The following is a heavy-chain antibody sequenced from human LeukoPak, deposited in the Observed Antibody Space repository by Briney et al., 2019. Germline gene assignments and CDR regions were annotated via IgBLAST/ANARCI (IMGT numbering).Heavy chain of an antibody. Sequence: ASVKVSCKASGYTFTSYGITWVRQAPGQGLEWMGWISAYNGNTNYAQKFQGRVTMTTDTSTSTAYLELRSLRSDDTAVYYCAAVFGVGVTRHMDVWGKGTTVTISS. D-gene: IGHD3-3*01. CDR2: ISAYNGNT. CDR1: GYTFTSYG. CDR3: AAVFGVGVTRHMDV. J-gene: IGHJ6*03. V-gene: IGHV1-18*01.